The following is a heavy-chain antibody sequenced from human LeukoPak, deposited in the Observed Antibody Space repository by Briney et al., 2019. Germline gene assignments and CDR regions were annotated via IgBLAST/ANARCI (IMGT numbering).Heavy chain of an antibody. Sequence: SETLSLTCAVYGGSFSGYYWSWIRQPPGKGLEWIAEINHSGSTNYNPSLKSRVTISVDTSKNQFSLKLSSVTATDTAVYYCARRQVFDNWNYSNPYYFDYWGQGTLVTVSS. D-gene: IGHD1-7*01. J-gene: IGHJ4*02. V-gene: IGHV4-34*01. CDR3: ARRQVFDNWNYSNPYYFDY. CDR2: INHSGST. CDR1: GGSFSGYY.